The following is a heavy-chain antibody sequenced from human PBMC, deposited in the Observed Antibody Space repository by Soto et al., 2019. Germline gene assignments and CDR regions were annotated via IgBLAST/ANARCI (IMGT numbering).Heavy chain of an antibody. D-gene: IGHD3-10*01. CDR3: ARRGRGYDHYYMDV. V-gene: IGHV4-59*08. J-gene: IGHJ6*03. Sequence: QVQLQESGPGLVKPSETLSLTCTVSDDSISNYYWSWIRQPPGMELEWIGYMVSSGNTYYNPSLKSRVAISVDTSKNHFSLKLSAVTAADTAVYYCARRGRGYDHYYMDVWGKGTTVTVSS. CDR2: MVSSGNT. CDR1: DDSISNYY.